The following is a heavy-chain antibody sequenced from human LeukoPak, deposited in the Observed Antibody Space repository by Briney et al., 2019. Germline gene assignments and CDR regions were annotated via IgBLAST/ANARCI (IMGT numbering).Heavy chain of an antibody. CDR3: ARGLSPLADY. V-gene: IGHV1-18*01. Sequence: ASVKVSCKASGYTFTSYGISWVRQAPGQGLEWMGWISAYSGDTNYAQKFQGRATMTTDTSTSTAYMELRSLRSEDTAVYYCARGLSPLADYWGQGTLVTVSS. CDR2: ISAYSGDT. D-gene: IGHD3-3*02. CDR1: GYTFTSYG. J-gene: IGHJ4*02.